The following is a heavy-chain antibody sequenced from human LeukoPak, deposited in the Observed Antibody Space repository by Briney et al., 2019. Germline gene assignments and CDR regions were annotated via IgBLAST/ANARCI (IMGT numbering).Heavy chain of an antibody. J-gene: IGHJ3*02. D-gene: IGHD3-9*01. Sequence: SETLSLTCTVSGGSISNYYWSWIRQPPGKGLEWIGYIYYTGSTNYKSSLKSRITISVDTSKNQFSLKLSSVTAADTAVYYCARDTRGDILTGAHAFDIWGQGTMVTVSS. V-gene: IGHV4-59*01. CDR3: ARDTRGDILTGAHAFDI. CDR2: IYYTGST. CDR1: GGSISNYY.